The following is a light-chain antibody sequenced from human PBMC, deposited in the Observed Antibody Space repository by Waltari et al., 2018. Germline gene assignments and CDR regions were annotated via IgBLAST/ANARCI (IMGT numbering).Light chain of an antibody. V-gene: IGLV2-23*01. CDR3: CSYTGSTTPRM. CDR2: EGS. CDR1: NSDVGNYNF. Sequence: QSALTQPASVSGSPGQSITISCPGTNSDVGNYNFVSSYHKHTGQAPKLRIYEGSTRPSGVANRVSGSKSGNTASLTSSGLRAEDEADYYCCSYTGSTTPRMFGGGTKLTVV. J-gene: IGLJ3*02.